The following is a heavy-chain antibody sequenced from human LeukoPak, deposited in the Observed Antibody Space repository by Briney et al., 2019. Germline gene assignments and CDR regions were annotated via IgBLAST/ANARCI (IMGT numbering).Heavy chain of an antibody. CDR3: AREPYCSSTSCPKSTNSYYGMDV. CDR1: GGSISSYY. Sequence: PSETLSLTCTVSGGSISSYYWSWIRQPPGKGLEWIGYIYYSGSTNYNPSLKSRVTISVDTSKNQFSLKLSSVTAADTAVYYCAREPYCSSTSCPKSTNSYYGMDVWGQGTTVTVSS. CDR2: IYYSGST. D-gene: IGHD2-2*01. V-gene: IGHV4-59*01. J-gene: IGHJ6*02.